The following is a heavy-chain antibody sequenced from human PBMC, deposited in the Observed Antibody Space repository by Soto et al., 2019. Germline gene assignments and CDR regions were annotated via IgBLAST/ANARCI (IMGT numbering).Heavy chain of an antibody. CDR3: AGSGRRTNVDY. CDR1: GGSISSYY. D-gene: IGHD1-26*01. J-gene: IGHJ4*02. CDR2: IYFSGST. V-gene: IGHV4-4*07. Sequence: QVQVQESGPGLVKPSETLSLTCTVSGGSISSYYWSWIRQPAGKGLEWIGRIYFSGSTNYNPSLKSRVTMSVDSSKNPFSLNLSSVTAADTAVYYCAGSGRRTNVDYWGQGTLVTVSS.